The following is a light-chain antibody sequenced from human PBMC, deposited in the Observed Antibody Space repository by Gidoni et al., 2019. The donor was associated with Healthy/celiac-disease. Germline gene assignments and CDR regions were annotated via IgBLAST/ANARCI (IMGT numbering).Light chain of an antibody. J-gene: IGLJ3*02. CDR2: EVS. CDR3: CSYAGSSTSPWV. CDR1: SSDVGSYNL. V-gene: IGLV2-23*02. Sequence: QSALTQPDSVSGSPGQSITISCTGTSSDVGSYNLVSWYQQHPGKAPQLMIYEVSKRPSGVSNRFSGPKSGNTASLTISGLQAEDEADYYCCSYAGSSTSPWVFGGGTKLTVL.